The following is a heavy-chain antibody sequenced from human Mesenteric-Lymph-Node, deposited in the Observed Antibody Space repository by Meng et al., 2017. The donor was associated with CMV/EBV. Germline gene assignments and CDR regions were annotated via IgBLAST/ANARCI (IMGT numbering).Heavy chain of an antibody. D-gene: IGHD3-3*01. Sequence: ASVKVSCKASGYTFINYGISWVRQAPGQGLEWMGWISVYNGDTQYAQKFQGRATMTTEKSTSTAYMELRNLKADDTAVYYCARPPFYDFWSGTRDWGQGTLVTVSS. V-gene: IGHV1-18*01. CDR3: ARPPFYDFWSGTRD. CDR1: GYTFINYG. CDR2: ISVYNGDT. J-gene: IGHJ4*02.